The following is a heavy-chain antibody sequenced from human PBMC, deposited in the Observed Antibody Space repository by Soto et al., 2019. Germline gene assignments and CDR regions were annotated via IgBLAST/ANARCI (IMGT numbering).Heavy chain of an antibody. V-gene: IGHV1-69*12. CDR3: AKGAVAGTPTSYYYYGMDV. Sequence: QVQLLQSGAEVKKPGSSVRVSFDASGGTFRTYAIRWVRQAPGQGLEWMGESIPIFGTVNYAQKFQGRVTITADEDTTTIYMYLRSLRSEDTAVYYCAKGAVAGTPTSYYYYGMDVWGQGTTVTVSS. J-gene: IGHJ6*02. CDR1: GGTFRTYA. D-gene: IGHD6-19*01. CDR2: SIPIFGTV.